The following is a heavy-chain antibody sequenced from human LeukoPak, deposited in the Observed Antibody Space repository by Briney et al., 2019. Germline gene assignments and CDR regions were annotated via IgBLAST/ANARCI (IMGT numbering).Heavy chain of an antibody. J-gene: IGHJ6*03. CDR2: IYHSGST. CDR3: ARVVVVPAQYMDV. D-gene: IGHD2-2*01. CDR1: GGSIGSSSYY. V-gene: IGHV4-39*07. Sequence: SETLSLTCTVSGGSIGSSSYYWGWIRQPPGKGLEWIGSIYHSGSTYYNPSLKSRVTISVDTSKNQFSLKLSSVTAADTAVYYCARVVVVPAQYMDVWGKGTTVTVSS.